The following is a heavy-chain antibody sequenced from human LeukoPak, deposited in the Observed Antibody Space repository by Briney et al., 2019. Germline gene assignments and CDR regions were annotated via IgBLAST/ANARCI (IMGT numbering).Heavy chain of an antibody. Sequence: SETLSPTCTLSGGSPSSHYWSWVRQPPGKGMEWIGYIYYSGGTNYNPSPKSRVTISVDTSKNQFSLKLSSVTAADTAVYYCARGPPVVTIFGVVTGFDYWGQGTLVTVSS. CDR3: ARGPPVVTIFGVVTGFDY. CDR2: IYYSGGT. V-gene: IGHV4-59*11. D-gene: IGHD3-3*01. J-gene: IGHJ4*02. CDR1: GGSPSSHY.